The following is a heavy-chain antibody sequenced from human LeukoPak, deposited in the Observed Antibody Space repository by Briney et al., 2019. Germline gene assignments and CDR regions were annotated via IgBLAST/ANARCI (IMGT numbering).Heavy chain of an antibody. Sequence: GASVKVSCKASGYTFTGHYMRWVRQAPGQGLEWMGWIYPSSGDIDYSHIFEGRVTMTRDTSISTAYMELSRLRSDDTAVYYCARAAIAVAGDYNYHYMDVWGKGTTVTVSS. CDR3: ARAAIAVAGDYNYHYMDV. CDR2: IYPSSGDI. V-gene: IGHV1-2*07. J-gene: IGHJ6*03. CDR1: GYTFTGHY. D-gene: IGHD6-19*01.